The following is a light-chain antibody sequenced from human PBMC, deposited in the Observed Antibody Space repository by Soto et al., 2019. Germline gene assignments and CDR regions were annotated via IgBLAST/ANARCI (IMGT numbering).Light chain of an antibody. V-gene: IGLV1-44*01. CDR1: SSNIGKNT. CDR2: TDN. J-gene: IGLJ1*01. CDR3: AAWDNSLNGHV. Sequence: QSELAQPPSVSGTPGQRVTISCSGSSSNIGKNTVSWYQQLPGAAPKPLISTDNQRPSGVPDRYSGSKSGTSASLAISGLQSEDEADHYCAAWDNSLNGHVFGTRTKVTVL.